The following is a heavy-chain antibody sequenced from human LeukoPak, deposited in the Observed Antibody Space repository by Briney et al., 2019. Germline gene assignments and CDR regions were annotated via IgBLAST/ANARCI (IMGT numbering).Heavy chain of an antibody. Sequence: ASVKVSCKASGYTFTGYYMHWVRQAPGQGLEWMGRINPNSGGTNYAQKFQGRVTMTRDTSISTAYMELSRLRSDDTAVYYCARLEIAAANFDYWGQGTLVTVSS. D-gene: IGHD6-13*01. V-gene: IGHV1-2*06. CDR1: GYTFTGYY. J-gene: IGHJ4*02. CDR3: ARLEIAAANFDY. CDR2: INPNSGGT.